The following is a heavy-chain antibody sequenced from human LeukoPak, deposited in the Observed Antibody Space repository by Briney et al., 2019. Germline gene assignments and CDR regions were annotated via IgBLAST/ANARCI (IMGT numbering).Heavy chain of an antibody. D-gene: IGHD3-16*02. J-gene: IGHJ6*03. Sequence: PGGSLRLSCAASGFTFSSYNMNWVRQAPGKGLEWVSSISSSDSYIYYAESVKGRFTISRDNAKNSLFLQMNSLRAEDTAVYYCARDLLGYNYYYMDVWGKGTTVTVSS. CDR2: ISSSDSYI. CDR3: ARDLLGYNYYYMDV. V-gene: IGHV3-21*01. CDR1: GFTFSSYN.